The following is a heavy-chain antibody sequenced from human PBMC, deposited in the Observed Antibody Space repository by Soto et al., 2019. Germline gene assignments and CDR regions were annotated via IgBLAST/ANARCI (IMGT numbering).Heavy chain of an antibody. CDR3: ARHSLALRKNNWFDP. J-gene: IGHJ5*02. CDR2: IFYLGSS. D-gene: IGHD3-3*02. Sequence: SETLSLTCTVSGDSIISSDFYWGWVRQPPGEGLEWIGSIFYLGSSYYNPSLKSRVTMSVDTSKNQFSLRLRSVTAADTALYFCARHSLALRKNNWFDPWGQGIMVTVSS. V-gene: IGHV4-39*01. CDR1: GDSIISSDFY.